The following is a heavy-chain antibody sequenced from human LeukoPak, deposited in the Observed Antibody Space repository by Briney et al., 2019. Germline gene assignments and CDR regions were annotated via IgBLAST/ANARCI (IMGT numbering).Heavy chain of an antibody. Sequence: QPGGSLRLSCTASGFTFRSYWMNWVRQVPGKGLEWVSRIHGDGSRTMYADSVKGRFTISRDNSKNTLYLQMNSLRAEDTAVYYCTMQRLDAFDIWGQGTMVTVS. J-gene: IGHJ3*02. CDR2: IHGDGSRT. CDR3: TMQRLDAFDI. D-gene: IGHD6-25*01. V-gene: IGHV3-74*03. CDR1: GFTFRSYW.